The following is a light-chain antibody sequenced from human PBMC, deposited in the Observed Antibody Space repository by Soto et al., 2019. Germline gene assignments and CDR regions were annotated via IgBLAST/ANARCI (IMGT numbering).Light chain of an antibody. V-gene: IGLV1-44*01. CDR2: SNN. CDR3: AAWDDILTGYV. Sequence: QSVLTQPPSASGTPGQRVTISRSGSSSNIGSNTVSWYQQLPGTAPKLLIYSNNQRPSGVPDRFSGSKSGTSASLAISGLQSEDEADYYGAAWDDILTGYVFGTGTELTVL. CDR1: SSNIGSNT. J-gene: IGLJ1*01.